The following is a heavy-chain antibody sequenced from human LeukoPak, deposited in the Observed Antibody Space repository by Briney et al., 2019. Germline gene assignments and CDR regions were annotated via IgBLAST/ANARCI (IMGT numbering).Heavy chain of an antibody. J-gene: IGHJ4*02. CDR2: ISSSGSTI. CDR1: GFTFSSYE. D-gene: IGHD3-22*01. CDR3: ARINYYDSSSYYYFDY. V-gene: IGHV3-48*03. Sequence: GGSLRLSCAASGFTFSSYEMNWVRQAPGKGLEWVSYISSSGSTIYYADSVKGRFTISRDNAKNSLYLQMNSLRAEDTAVYYCARINYYDSSSYYYFDYWGQGTLVTVSS.